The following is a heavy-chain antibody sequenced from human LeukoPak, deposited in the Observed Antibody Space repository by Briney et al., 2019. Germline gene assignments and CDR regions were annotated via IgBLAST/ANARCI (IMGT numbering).Heavy chain of an antibody. J-gene: IGHJ6*02. D-gene: IGHD1-26*01. CDR2: ISSSSSTI. Sequence: PGGSLRLSCAASGFTLGSYSMNWVRQAPGKGLEWVSYISSSSSTIYYADSVKGRFTISRDNAKNSLYLQMNSLRAEDTAVYYCAREEGGGSYSYYYYYYGMDVWGQGTTVTVSS. V-gene: IGHV3-48*01. CDR1: GFTLGSYS. CDR3: AREEGGGSYSYYYYYYGMDV.